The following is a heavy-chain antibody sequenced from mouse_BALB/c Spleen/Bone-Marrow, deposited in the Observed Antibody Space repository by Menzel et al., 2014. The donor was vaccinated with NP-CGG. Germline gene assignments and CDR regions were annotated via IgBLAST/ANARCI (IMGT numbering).Heavy chain of an antibody. Sequence: EVQRVESGPDLVKPSQSVSLTCTVTAYSITSGYGWHWIRPFPGNRLEWMGYIHYSGNTDYNPSLKSRISITRDTSKNQFFLQLNSLTTEDTATYYCTRETAIVADFDYWGQGTTLTVSS. J-gene: IGHJ2*01. CDR3: TRETAIVADFDY. CDR1: AYSITSGYG. CDR2: IHYSGNT. D-gene: IGHD1-1*01. V-gene: IGHV3-1*02.